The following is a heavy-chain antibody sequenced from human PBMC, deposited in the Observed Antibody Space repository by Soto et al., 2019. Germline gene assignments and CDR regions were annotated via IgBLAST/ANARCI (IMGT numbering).Heavy chain of an antibody. CDR1: GGSISSGGYY. V-gene: IGHV4-31*03. CDR2: IYYSGST. D-gene: IGHD3-10*01. J-gene: IGHJ6*02. Sequence: QVQLQESGPGLVKPSQTLSLTCTVSGGSISSGGYYWSWIRQHPGKGLEWIGYIYYSGSTYYNPSXXXRVTISADPVXXPXSXXLSSVTAADTAVYYCARDSGLWFGELSEGYYGMDVWGQGTTVTVSS. CDR3: ARDSGLWFGELSEGYYGMDV.